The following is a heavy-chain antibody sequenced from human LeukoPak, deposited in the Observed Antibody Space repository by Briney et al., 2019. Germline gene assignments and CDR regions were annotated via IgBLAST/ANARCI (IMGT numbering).Heavy chain of an antibody. D-gene: IGHD6-6*01. CDR2: IYYSGST. Sequence: PSETLSLTCAVYGGSFSGYHWSWIRQPPGKGLEWIGYIYYSGSTNYNPSLKSRVTISVDTSKNQFSLKLSSVTAADTAVYYCARLKLMYYYYGMDVWGQGTTVTVSS. CDR1: GGSFSGYH. J-gene: IGHJ6*02. CDR3: ARLKLMYYYYGMDV. V-gene: IGHV4-59*08.